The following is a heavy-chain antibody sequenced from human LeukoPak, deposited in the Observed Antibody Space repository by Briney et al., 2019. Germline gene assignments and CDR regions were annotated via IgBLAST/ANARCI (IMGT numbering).Heavy chain of an antibody. D-gene: IGHD3-22*01. Sequence: ASVKVSCKASGYTFTSYGISWVRQAPGQGLEWMGWISGYNDNTNCAQKFQGRVTMTTDTSTSTAYMELRSLRSDDTALYYCARDYYDGSGSAEYWGQGTLVTVSS. V-gene: IGHV1-18*01. CDR1: GYTFTSYG. CDR3: ARDYYDGSGSAEY. J-gene: IGHJ4*02. CDR2: ISGYNDNT.